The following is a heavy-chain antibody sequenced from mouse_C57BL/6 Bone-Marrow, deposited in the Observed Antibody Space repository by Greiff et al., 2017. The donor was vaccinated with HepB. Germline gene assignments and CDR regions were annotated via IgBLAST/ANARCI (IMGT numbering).Heavy chain of an antibody. V-gene: IGHV1-50*01. CDR2: IDPSDSYT. D-gene: IGHD2-3*01. CDR1: GYTFTSYW. CDR3: ARECGCDDGFFAY. J-gene: IGHJ3*01. Sequence: QVQLQQPGAELVKPGASVKLSCKASGYTFTSYWMQWVKQRPGQGLEWIGEIDPSDSYTNYNQKFKGKATLTVDTSSSTAYMQLSSLTSEDSAVYYCARECGCDDGFFAYWGQGTLVTVSA.